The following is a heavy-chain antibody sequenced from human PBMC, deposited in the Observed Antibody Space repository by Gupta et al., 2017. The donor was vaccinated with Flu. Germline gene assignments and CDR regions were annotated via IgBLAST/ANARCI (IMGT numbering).Heavy chain of an antibody. CDR2: INGGNGIT. J-gene: IGHJ5*02. V-gene: IGHV1-3*01. CDR1: GYTFSNHA. Sequence: QVQLVQSGAELQKPGASVRISCKASGYTFSNHALHWVRQAPGRRPEWLAWINGGNGITKYSYNFQGRLTLTRDTSASTVFLEVNNLSSEDTAIYYCARSPDLCTSTICHTGGWFDPWGQGTLVTVSS. D-gene: IGHD2-2*01. CDR3: ARSPDLCTSTICHTGGWFDP.